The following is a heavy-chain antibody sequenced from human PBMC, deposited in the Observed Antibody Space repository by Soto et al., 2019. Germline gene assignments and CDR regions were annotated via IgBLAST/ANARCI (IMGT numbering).Heavy chain of an antibody. Sequence: QAQLMQSGAAVKEPGSSVKVSCKASGGTFSGYAISWVRQAPGQGLEWLGGIIPIFGITNYAQKFQNRLTIAADESSATVYMDLRSLTSEDSAIYYCARDPRSITGTTSSEDFQHWGQGTLVSVS. J-gene: IGHJ1*01. D-gene: IGHD1-1*01. CDR2: IIPIFGIT. V-gene: IGHV1-69*01. CDR1: GGTFSGYA. CDR3: ARDPRSITGTTSSEDFQH.